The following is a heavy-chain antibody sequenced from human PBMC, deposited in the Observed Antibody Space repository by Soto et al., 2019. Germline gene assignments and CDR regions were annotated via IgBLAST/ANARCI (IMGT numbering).Heavy chain of an antibody. J-gene: IGHJ1*01. Sequence: GASVTVSWKAWRYTFTTCDSWCGRQANGQGLEWMGWMNPNTGNSGYAQKFQGRVTMTSDTSISTAHMELSSLRSDDTAVYYCARRSPVAGTPEYFQHWGQGTLVTVSS. CDR3: ARRSPVAGTPEYFQH. CDR1: RYTFTTCD. V-gene: IGHV1-8*01. CDR2: MNPNTGNS. D-gene: IGHD6-19*01.